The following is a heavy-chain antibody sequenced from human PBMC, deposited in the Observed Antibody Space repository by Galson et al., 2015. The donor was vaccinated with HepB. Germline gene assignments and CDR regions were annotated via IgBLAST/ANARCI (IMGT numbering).Heavy chain of an antibody. J-gene: IGHJ4*02. CDR2: ISGTGAYI. Sequence: SLRLSCAASGFSFSDYNMNWVRQAPGKGLEWVASISGTGAYIYYADSVKGRFFTSKASAKKSLSLRLRSLRVDDTAVYFCARDAKRSLGSSWLNIFYLDYLGQGALVSVSS. D-gene: IGHD6-13*01. V-gene: IGHV3-21*01. CDR1: GFSFSDYN. CDR3: ARDAKRSLGSSWLNIFYLDY.